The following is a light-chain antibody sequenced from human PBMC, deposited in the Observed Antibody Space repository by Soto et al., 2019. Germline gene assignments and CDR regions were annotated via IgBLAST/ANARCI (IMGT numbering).Light chain of an antibody. CDR3: QLYSNSWT. V-gene: IGKV3-15*01. Sequence: ETVMTQSPATLSVPPGERATLSCRASQSVNSNLAWYQQKPGQAPRLLIYGASTRANGIPARFSGSGSGTEFTLTISSLQSEDFAVYYRQLYSNSWTFCQGINVDIK. J-gene: IGKJ1*01. CDR1: QSVNSN. CDR2: GAS.